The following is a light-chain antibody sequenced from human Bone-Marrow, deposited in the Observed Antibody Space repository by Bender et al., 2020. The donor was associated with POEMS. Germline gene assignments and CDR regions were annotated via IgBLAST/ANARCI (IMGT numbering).Light chain of an antibody. CDR2: DVS. J-gene: IGLJ3*02. CDR3: QSYDSDLNGWV. CDR1: SSDVGGYDY. Sequence: QSALSQPASVSGSPGQSITISCTGSSSDVGGYDYVSWYRQNPGKVPQLIIYDVSDRPSEIPDRFSGSQSGTSASLAITGLQSEDEAAYFCQSYDSDLNGWVFGGGTKLTVL. V-gene: IGLV2-14*01.